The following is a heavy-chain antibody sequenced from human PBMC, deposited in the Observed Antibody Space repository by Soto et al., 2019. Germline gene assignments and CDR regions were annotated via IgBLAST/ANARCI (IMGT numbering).Heavy chain of an antibody. CDR3: TMHLDIVATTTLVRAFDI. D-gene: IGHD5-12*01. Sequence: GGSLRLSCSTSGFTFGDYGMTWFRQAPGKGLEWVGLIRSKAYGGTTEYAASVKGRFTISRDDSKSIAYPQMNSLKTEDTAVYYCTMHLDIVATTTLVRAFDIWGQGTMVTVSS. CDR1: GFTFGDYG. CDR2: IRSKAYGGTT. V-gene: IGHV3-49*03. J-gene: IGHJ3*02.